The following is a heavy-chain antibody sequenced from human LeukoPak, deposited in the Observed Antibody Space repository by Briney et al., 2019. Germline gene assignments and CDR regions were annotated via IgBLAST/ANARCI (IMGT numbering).Heavy chain of an antibody. V-gene: IGHV3-23*01. Sequence: GGSLRLSCAASGFSFVNNAMGWVRQAPGKGLEWVSGICASGRCTFYAAPVRGRFTVSRDNFKNSLYLQMNNLRAEDTAVYYCAKYINVPGTQLLGDYWGQGALVAVSS. J-gene: IGHJ4*02. CDR3: AKYINVPGTQLLGDY. CDR2: ICASGRCT. CDR1: GFSFVNNA. D-gene: IGHD1-1*01.